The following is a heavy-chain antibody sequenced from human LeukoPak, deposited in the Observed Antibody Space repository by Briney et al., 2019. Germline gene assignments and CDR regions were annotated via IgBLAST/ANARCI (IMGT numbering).Heavy chain of an antibody. CDR3: ARAPSITGNTSPAAGAFDI. Sequence: SEALALTCAVYGGYFRGYYGSWIRQPPGKGLEWIGEINHSGSTNYNPSLKSRVTTSVDTSKSQFSLKLSSVTAADTAVYYCARAPSITGNTSPAAGAFDIWGQGTMVTVSP. D-gene: IGHD1-7*01. CDR2: INHSGST. CDR1: GGYFRGYY. J-gene: IGHJ3*02. V-gene: IGHV4-34*01.